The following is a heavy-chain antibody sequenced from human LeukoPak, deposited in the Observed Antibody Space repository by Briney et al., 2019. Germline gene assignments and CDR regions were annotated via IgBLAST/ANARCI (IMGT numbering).Heavy chain of an antibody. J-gene: IGHJ5*02. CDR2: IYASGST. CDR1: GGSISSSSYY. CDR3: ARDRDYCSSSSCYNWFDP. D-gene: IGHD2-2*01. Sequence: SETLSLTCTVPGGSISSSSYYWNWIRQPAGKGLEWIGRIYASGSTNYNPSLKSRVTISVDTSKNQFSLQLSSVTAADTAVYYCARDRDYCSSSSCYNWFDPWGQGTLVTVSS. V-gene: IGHV4-61*02.